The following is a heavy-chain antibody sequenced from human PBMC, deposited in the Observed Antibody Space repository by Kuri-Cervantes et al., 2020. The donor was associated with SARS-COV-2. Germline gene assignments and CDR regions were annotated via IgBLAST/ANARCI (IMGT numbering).Heavy chain of an antibody. V-gene: IGHV3-74*01. CDR3: AKPPHCSSTSCYGGYYMDV. D-gene: IGHD2-2*01. CDR1: GFTFSSYW. CDR2: INSDGSST. Sequence: GGSLRLSCAASGFTFSSYWMHWVRQAPGKGLVWVSRINSDGSSTSYADSVKGRFTISRDNSKNTLYLQMNSLRAEDTAVYYCAKPPHCSSTSCYGGYYMDVWGKGTTVTVSS. J-gene: IGHJ6*03.